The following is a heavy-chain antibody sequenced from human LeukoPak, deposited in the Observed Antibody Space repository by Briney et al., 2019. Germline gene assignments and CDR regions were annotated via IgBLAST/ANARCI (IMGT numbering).Heavy chain of an antibody. CDR1: GFTFSSYA. CDR2: IKSKRDGGTT. Sequence: PGGSLRLSCAASGFTFSSYAMSWVRQAPGKGLEWVGRIKSKRDGGTTDYAAPVKGRFTISRDDSKNTVYVQMNSLKTEDTAVCYCTDFGQGYWGQGTLVTVSS. V-gene: IGHV3-15*01. D-gene: IGHD3-10*01. CDR3: TDFGQGY. J-gene: IGHJ4*02.